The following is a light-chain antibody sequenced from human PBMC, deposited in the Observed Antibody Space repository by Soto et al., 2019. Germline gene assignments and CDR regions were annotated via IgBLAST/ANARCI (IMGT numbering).Light chain of an antibody. Sequence: QSVLTQPPSVSAAPGQKVTISCSGSSSNIGNNYVSWYQQLPGTAPKVLIYDNNKRPSGIPDRFSGSKSGTSATLGITGLQTGDEADYYCGTWDSSLSALYVFGTGTK. CDR2: DNN. J-gene: IGLJ1*01. CDR1: SSNIGNNY. CDR3: GTWDSSLSALYV. V-gene: IGLV1-51*01.